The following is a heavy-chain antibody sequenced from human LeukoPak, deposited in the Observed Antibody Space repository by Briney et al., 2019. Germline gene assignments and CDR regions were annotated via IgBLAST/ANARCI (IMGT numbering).Heavy chain of an antibody. J-gene: IGHJ6*02. D-gene: IGHD4-11*01. Sequence: SQTLSLTCAVSGGSISSGGYSWSWIRQPPGKGLEWIGYIYHSGSIYYNPSLKSRVTISVDRSKNQFSLKLSSVTAADTAVYYCARGTTGPMDYYYYYGMDVWGQGTTVTVSS. V-gene: IGHV4-30-2*01. CDR1: GGSISSGGYS. CDR2: IYHSGSI. CDR3: ARGTTGPMDYYYYYGMDV.